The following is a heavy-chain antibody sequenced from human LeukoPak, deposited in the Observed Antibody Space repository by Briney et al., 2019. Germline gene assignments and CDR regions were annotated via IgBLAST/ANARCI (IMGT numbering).Heavy chain of an antibody. V-gene: IGHV3-21*01. D-gene: IGHD3-22*01. CDR1: GFTFSSYS. CDR3: ARGAYYYDSSGYSLFDY. J-gene: IGHJ4*02. CDR2: ISSSSSYI. Sequence: PGGSLRLSCAASGFTFSSYSMNWVRQAPGKGLEWVSSISSSSSYIYYADSVKGRFTISRDNAKNSLYLQMNSLRAEDTAVYYCARGAYYYDSSGYSLFDYWGQGTLVTVSS.